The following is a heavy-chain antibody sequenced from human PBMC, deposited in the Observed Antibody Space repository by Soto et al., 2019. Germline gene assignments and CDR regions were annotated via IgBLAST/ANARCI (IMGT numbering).Heavy chain of an antibody. J-gene: IGHJ4*02. CDR3: ARESRYCSGGSCYFLPGIDY. Sequence: QVQLVQSGAEVKKPGSSVKVSCKASGGTFSSYAISWVRQAPGQGLEWMGGIIPIFGTANYAQKFQGRVTITADESTRTAYMGLTSLGSEDTAVYYWARESRYCSGGSCYFLPGIDYWGQGTLVTVSS. D-gene: IGHD2-15*01. V-gene: IGHV1-69*12. CDR2: IIPIFGTA. CDR1: GGTFSSYA.